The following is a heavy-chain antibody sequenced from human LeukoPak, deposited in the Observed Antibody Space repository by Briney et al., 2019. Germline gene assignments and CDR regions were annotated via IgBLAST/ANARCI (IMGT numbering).Heavy chain of an antibody. J-gene: IGHJ5*02. CDR1: AYSITNGYY. V-gene: IGHV4-38-2*02. D-gene: IGHD3-10*01. Sequence: PSETLSLTCTVSAYSITNGYYWGWIRQAPGKGLEWIGRIYTSGSTNYNPSLKSRVTISVDTSKNQFSLKLSSVTAADTAVYYCARHWRFVYGSGSSPRFDPWGQGTLVTVSS. CDR2: IYTSGST. CDR3: ARHWRFVYGSGSSPRFDP.